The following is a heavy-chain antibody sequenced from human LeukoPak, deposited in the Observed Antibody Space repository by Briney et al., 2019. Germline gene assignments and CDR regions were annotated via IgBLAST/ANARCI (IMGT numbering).Heavy chain of an antibody. CDR3: ASEQPNSGYIYY. CDR2: ISSDGSST. V-gene: IGHV3-74*01. CDR1: GFTFSSYW. D-gene: IGHD5-12*01. Sequence: PGGSLRLSCAASGFTFSSYWMHWVRQAPGKGLVWVSRISSDGSSTSYADSVKGRFTISRDNAKNTLCLQMNSLRAEDTAVYYCASEQPNSGYIYYWGQGTLVTVSS. J-gene: IGHJ4*02.